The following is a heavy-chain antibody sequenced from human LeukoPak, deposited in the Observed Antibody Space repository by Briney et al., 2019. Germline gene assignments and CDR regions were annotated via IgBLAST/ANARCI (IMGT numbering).Heavy chain of an antibody. V-gene: IGHV3-23*01. CDR1: GFTFSSFT. CDR2: ISGSGNTT. Sequence: GGSLRLSCAASGFTFSSFTMSWVRLAPGKGLEWVSTISGSGNTTFYADFVRGRFTTSRDNSKNTLDLQMNSLRVEDTAVYYCASHYGSGSYLGEAFDIWGQGTMVTVSS. J-gene: IGHJ3*02. CDR3: ASHYGSGSYLGEAFDI. D-gene: IGHD3-10*01.